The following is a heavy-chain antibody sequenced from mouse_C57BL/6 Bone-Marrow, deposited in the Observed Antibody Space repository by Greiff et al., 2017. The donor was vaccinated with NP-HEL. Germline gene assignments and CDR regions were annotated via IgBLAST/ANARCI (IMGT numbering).Heavy chain of an antibody. CDR2: IHPNSGST. J-gene: IGHJ2*01. Sequence: QVQLQQSGAELVKPGASVKLSCKASGYTFTSYWMHWVKQRPGQGLEWIGMIHPNSGSTNYNEKFKSKATLTVDKSSSTAYMQLSSLTSEDSAVYYCARWDGYYFYYWGQGTTLTVSS. V-gene: IGHV1-64*01. CDR3: ARWDGYYFYY. D-gene: IGHD2-3*01. CDR1: GYTFTSYW.